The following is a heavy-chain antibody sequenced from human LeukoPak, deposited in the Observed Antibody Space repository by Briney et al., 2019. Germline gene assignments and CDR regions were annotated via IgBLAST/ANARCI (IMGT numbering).Heavy chain of an antibody. V-gene: IGHV1-2*02. CDR1: GYTFTGYY. CDR3: ARGNVLRYFDWLLFDAFDI. D-gene: IGHD3-9*01. J-gene: IGHJ3*02. CDR2: INPNSGGT. Sequence: ASVTVSCKASGYTFTGYYMHWVRQAPGQGLEWMGWINPNSGGTNYAQKFQGRVTMTRDTSISTAYMELSRLRSDDTAVYYCARGNVLRYFDWLLFDAFDIWGQGTMVTVSS.